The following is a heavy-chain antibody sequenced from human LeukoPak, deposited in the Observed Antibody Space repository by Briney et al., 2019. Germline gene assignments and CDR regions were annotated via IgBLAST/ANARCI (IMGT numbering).Heavy chain of an antibody. CDR2: IYYSGST. J-gene: IGHJ4*02. CDR3: ARGDSGYVGNDFDY. Sequence: PSQTLSLTCTVSGGSISSGGYYWSWIRQHPGKGLEWIGYIYYSGSTYYNPSLKSRVTISVDTSKNQFSLKLSSVTAADTAVYYCARGDSGYVGNDFDYWGQGTLVTVSS. D-gene: IGHD5-12*01. CDR1: GGSISSGGYY. V-gene: IGHV4-31*03.